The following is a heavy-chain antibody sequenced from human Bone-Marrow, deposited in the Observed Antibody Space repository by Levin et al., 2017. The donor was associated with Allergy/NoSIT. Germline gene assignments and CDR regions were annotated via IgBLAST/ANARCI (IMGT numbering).Heavy chain of an antibody. D-gene: IGHD2-2*01. V-gene: IGHV3-21*01. CDR2: ISSSSSYI. CDR3: ARYCISTSCLTYYYYYGMDV. CDR1: GFTFSSYS. Sequence: GGSLRLSCAASGFTFSSYSMNWVRQAPGKGLEWVSSISSSSSYIYYADSVKGRFTISRDNAKNSLYLQMNSLRAEDTAVYYCARYCISTSCLTYYYYYGMDVWGQGTTVTVSS. J-gene: IGHJ6*02.